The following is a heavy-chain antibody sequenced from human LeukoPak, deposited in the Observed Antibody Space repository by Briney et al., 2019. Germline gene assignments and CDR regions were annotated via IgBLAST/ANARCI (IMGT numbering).Heavy chain of an antibody. CDR1: GYTFTGYY. Sequence: ASVKVSCKASGYTFTGYYMHWVRQAPGQGLEWMGWINPNSGGTNYAQKFQGRVTMTRDTSISAAYMELSRLRSDDTAVYYCARDQGFHRPEFDYWGQGTLVTVSS. V-gene: IGHV1-2*02. D-gene: IGHD6-6*01. CDR3: ARDQGFHRPEFDY. J-gene: IGHJ4*02. CDR2: INPNSGGT.